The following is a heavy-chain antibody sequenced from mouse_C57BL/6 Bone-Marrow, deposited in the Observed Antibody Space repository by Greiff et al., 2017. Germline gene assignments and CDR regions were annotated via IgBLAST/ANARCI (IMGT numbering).Heavy chain of an antibody. CDR1: GYTFTSYW. V-gene: IGHV1-64*01. CDR3: ARSGTALAAWFAY. CDR2: IHPNSGST. Sequence: QVQLQQPGAELVKPGASVKLSCKASGYTFTSYWMHWVKQRPGQGLEWIGMIHPNSGSTNYNEKFKSKATLTVDKSSSTAYMQHSSLTSEDSAVYYCARSGTALAAWFAYWGQGTLVTVSA. D-gene: IGHD3-1*01. J-gene: IGHJ3*01.